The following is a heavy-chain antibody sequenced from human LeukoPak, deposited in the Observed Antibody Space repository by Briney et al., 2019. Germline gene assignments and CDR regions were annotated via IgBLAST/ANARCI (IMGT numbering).Heavy chain of an antibody. Sequence: PRGSLQISCQGFGYSFPNYWIGWVRQLPGKGLDRMGIIYPYDSDTTYSPSFQGQVTISADKSISTAYLQWSSLKASDTAMYYCARQGLASGYYGLDVWGQGTTVTVSS. J-gene: IGHJ6*02. CDR2: IYPYDSDT. CDR3: ARQGLASGYYGLDV. CDR1: GYSFPNYW. V-gene: IGHV5-51*01. D-gene: IGHD3-10*01.